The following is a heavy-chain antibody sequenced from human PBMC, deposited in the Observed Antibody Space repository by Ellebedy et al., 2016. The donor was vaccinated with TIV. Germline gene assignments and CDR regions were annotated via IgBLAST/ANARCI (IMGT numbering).Heavy chain of an antibody. CDR1: GGTFSNYA. D-gene: IGHD6-13*01. CDR3: ARGVYSSSWYPFDY. J-gene: IGHJ4*02. Sequence: SVKVSXKAPGGTFSNYAISWVRQAPGQGLEWMGGHIPMFGSTNYAQKFQGRVTITADESTSTAYIELSSLRSEDTAVYYCARGVYSSSWYPFDYWGQGTLVTVSS. CDR2: HIPMFGST. V-gene: IGHV1-69*13.